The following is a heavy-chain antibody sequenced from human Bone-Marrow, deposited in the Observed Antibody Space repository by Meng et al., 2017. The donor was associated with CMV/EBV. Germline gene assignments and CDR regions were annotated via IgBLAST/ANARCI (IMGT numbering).Heavy chain of an antibody. CDR3: ARGWFGESSFDY. CDR2: IYSGGST. J-gene: IGHJ4*02. CDR1: GFTVSSNY. V-gene: IGHV3-53*01. D-gene: IGHD3-10*01. Sequence: LSLTCAASGFTVSSNYMSWVRQAPGKGLEWVSVIYSGGSTYYADSVKGRFTISRDNSKNTLYLQMNSLRAEDTAVYYCARGWFGESSFDYWGQGTLVTVSS.